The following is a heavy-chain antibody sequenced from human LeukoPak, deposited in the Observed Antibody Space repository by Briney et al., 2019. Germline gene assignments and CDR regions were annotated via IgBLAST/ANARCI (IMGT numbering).Heavy chain of an antibody. V-gene: IGHV3-21*01. CDR3: ARLAVAGTFHLFEY. D-gene: IGHD6-19*01. Sequence: GGSLRLSCAASGFTFSSYSMNWVRQAPGKGLEWVSSISSSGSYIYYADSVKGRFTISRDNAKNSLYLQMNSLRAEDMAVYYCARLAVAGTFHLFEYWGQGTLVSVSS. J-gene: IGHJ4*02. CDR1: GFTFSSYS. CDR2: ISSSGSYI.